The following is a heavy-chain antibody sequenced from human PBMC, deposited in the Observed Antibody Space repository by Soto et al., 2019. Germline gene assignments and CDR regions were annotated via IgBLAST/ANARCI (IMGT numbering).Heavy chain of an antibody. Sequence: AVEGGNSVGFDWSWLRQPPGKGLEWIGEINHSGSTNYNPSLKSRVTISVDTSKNQFSLKLSSVTAADTAVYYCARSKWLRSNDYWGQGTLVTVSS. CDR2: INHSGST. CDR1: GGNSVGFD. CDR3: ARSKWLRSNDY. D-gene: IGHD5-12*01. J-gene: IGHJ4*02. V-gene: IGHV4-34*01.